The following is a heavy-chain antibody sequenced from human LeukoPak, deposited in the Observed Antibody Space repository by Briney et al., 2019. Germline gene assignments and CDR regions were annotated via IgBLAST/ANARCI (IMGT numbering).Heavy chain of an antibody. Sequence: SETLSLTCAVYGGSFSGYYWSWIRQPPGKGLEWIGEINHSGSTNYNPSLKSRVTISVDTSKSQFSLKLSSVTAADTAVYYCARGSRQIYYYVSSGYYPYYFDYWSQGTLVTVSS. CDR2: INHSGST. J-gene: IGHJ4*02. CDR3: ARGSRQIYYYVSSGYYPYYFDY. D-gene: IGHD3-22*01. V-gene: IGHV4-34*01. CDR1: GGSFSGYY.